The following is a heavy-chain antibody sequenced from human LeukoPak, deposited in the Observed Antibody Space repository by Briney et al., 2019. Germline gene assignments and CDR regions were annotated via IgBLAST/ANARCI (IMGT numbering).Heavy chain of an antibody. CDR1: GYTFTGYY. CDR2: INPNSGGT. Sequence: ASVKVSCKPSGYTFTGYYMHWVRQAPGQGLEWMGWINPNSGGTNYAQKFQGRVTLTRDTSITTAYMDLSSLTSDDTALYYCARALTRYSTAWYGYWGQGTLVTVSS. D-gene: IGHD6-19*01. V-gene: IGHV1-2*02. J-gene: IGHJ4*02. CDR3: ARALTRYSTAWYGY.